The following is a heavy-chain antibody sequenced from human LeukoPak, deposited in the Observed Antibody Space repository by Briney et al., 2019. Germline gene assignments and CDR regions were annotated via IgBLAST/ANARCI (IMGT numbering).Heavy chain of an antibody. CDR1: GVTFSSYG. Sequence: PGGSRRLSCAASGVTFSSYGMHWVRQAPGKGLEWVAVISNDGSNKHYADSVKGRFTISRDNSKNTLYLQMNSLRAEDTAVYYCAKDLTGVNYCLDQWGQGTLVTVSS. J-gene: IGHJ4*02. D-gene: IGHD1-7*01. V-gene: IGHV3-30*18. CDR2: ISNDGSNK. CDR3: AKDLTGVNYCLDQ.